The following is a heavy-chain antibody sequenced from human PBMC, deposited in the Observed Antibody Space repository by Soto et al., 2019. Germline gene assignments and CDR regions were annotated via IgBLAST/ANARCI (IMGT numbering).Heavy chain of an antibody. CDR1: GYSFATYW. V-gene: IGHV5-51*01. CDR3: ARHKAGTGYYYGMDV. CDR2: ICPGDSDT. Sequence: GESLKISCKASGYSFATYWIGWVRQMPGKGLEWMGIICPGDSDTMYSPSFQGQVIISADLSSTTTYLQWSSLKASDTAIYYCARHKAGTGYYYGMDVWGQGTTVTVSS. D-gene: IGHD6-13*01. J-gene: IGHJ6*02.